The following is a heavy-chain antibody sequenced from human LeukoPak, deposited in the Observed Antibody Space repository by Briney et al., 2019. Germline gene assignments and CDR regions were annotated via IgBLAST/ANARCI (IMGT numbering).Heavy chain of an antibody. V-gene: IGHV3-48*03. J-gene: IGHJ4*02. CDR2: ISSSGSTT. CDR3: ARGLIAAAAPFDY. D-gene: IGHD6-13*01. CDR1: GFTFSSYE. Sequence: GGSLRLSCAASGFTFSSYEMNWVRQAPGKGLEWVSYISSSGSTTYYADSVKGRFTISRDNAKNSLYLQMNSLRAEDTAVYYCARGLIAAAAPFDYWGQGTLVTVSS.